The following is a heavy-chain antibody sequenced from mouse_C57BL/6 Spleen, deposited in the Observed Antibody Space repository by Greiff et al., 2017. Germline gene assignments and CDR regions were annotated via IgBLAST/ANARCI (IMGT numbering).Heavy chain of an antibody. CDR3: VRGLLDY. CDR1: GFSFNTYA. Sequence: EVKLQESGGGLVQPKGSLKLSCAASGFSFNTYAMNWVRQAPGKGLEWVARIRSKSNNYATYYADSVKDRFTISRDDSESMLYLQMNNLKTEDTAMYYCVRGLLDYWGQGTSVTVSS. J-gene: IGHJ4*01. D-gene: IGHD2-1*01. V-gene: IGHV10-1*01. CDR2: IRSKSNNYAT.